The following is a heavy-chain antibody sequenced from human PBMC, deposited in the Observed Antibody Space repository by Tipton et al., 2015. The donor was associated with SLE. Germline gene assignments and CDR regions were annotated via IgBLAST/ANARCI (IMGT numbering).Heavy chain of an antibody. J-gene: IGHJ6*02. CDR3: ARGSGYDWPGGYYYYGMDA. D-gene: IGHD5-12*01. CDR1: GGSISSYY. Sequence: GLVKPSETLSLTCTVSGGSISSYYWSWIRQPPGKGLEWIGYIYYSGSTNYNPSLKSRVTISVDTSKNQFSLKLSSVTAADTAVYYCARGSGYDWPGGYYYYGMDAWGQGTTVTVSS. CDR2: IYYSGST. V-gene: IGHV4-59*01.